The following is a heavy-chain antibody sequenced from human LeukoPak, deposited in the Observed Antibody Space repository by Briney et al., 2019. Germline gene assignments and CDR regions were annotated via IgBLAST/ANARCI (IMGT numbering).Heavy chain of an antibody. CDR1: GGSISSGGYY. D-gene: IGHD4/OR15-4a*01. CDR3: ARGPNDYGDPHFDY. V-gene: IGHV4-61*08. Sequence: PSETLSLTCTVSGGSISSGGYYWSWIRQHPGKGLEWIGYIYYSGSTNYNPSLKSRVTMSVDTSKNQFSLKLSSVTAADTAVYYCARGPNDYGDPHFDYWGQGTLVTVSS. J-gene: IGHJ4*02. CDR2: IYYSGST.